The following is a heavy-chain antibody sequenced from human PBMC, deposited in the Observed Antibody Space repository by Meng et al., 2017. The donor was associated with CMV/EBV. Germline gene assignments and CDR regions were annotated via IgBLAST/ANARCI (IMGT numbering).Heavy chain of an antibody. Sequence: GESLKISCAASGFTFNTYGMHWVRQAPGKGLEWVAVISYDGSNKYYADSVKGRFTISRDNSKNTLYLQMNSLRAEDTAVYYCARAEHYYYGMDVWGQGTTVTSP. D-gene: IGHD1-26*01. CDR2: ISYDGSNK. CDR3: ARAEHYYYGMDV. J-gene: IGHJ6*02. CDR1: GFTFNTYG. V-gene: IGHV3-30*19.